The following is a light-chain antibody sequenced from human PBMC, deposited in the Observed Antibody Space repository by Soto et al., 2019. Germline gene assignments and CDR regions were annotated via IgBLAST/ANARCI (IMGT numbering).Light chain of an antibody. CDR2: DVT. CDR3: CSYAGSYTLV. J-gene: IGLJ3*02. V-gene: IGLV2-11*01. Sequence: QSALTQPRSVSGSPGQSVTISCTGTSSDVGGYNFVSWYQHLPGKAPKLIIYDVTKRPSGVPDRFSGSRSGNTASLTISGLQADDEADYYCCSYAGSYTLVFGGGTKLTVL. CDR1: SSDVGGYNF.